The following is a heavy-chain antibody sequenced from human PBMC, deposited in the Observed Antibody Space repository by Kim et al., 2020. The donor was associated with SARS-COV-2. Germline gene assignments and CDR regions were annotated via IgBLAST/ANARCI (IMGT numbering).Heavy chain of an antibody. CDR3: AKDLVVGATTADAFDI. CDR2: ISGSGGST. V-gene: IGHV3-23*01. D-gene: IGHD1-26*01. CDR1: GFTFSSYA. J-gene: IGHJ3*02. Sequence: GGSLRLSCAASGFTFSSYAMSWVRQAPGKGLEWVSAISGSGGSTYYADSVKGRFTISRDNSKNTLYLQMNSLRAEDTAVYYCAKDLVVGATTADAFDIWGQGTRVAVS.